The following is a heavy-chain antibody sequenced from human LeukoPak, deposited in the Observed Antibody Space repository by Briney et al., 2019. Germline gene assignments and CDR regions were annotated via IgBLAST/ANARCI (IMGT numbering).Heavy chain of an antibody. CDR3: ARVYSSTHNWFDT. CDR2: IYYSGTT. CDR1: GGSISTTSYF. J-gene: IGHJ5*02. V-gene: IGHV4-39*07. Sequence: TSETLSLTCTVSGGSISTTSYFWAWIRQPPGEGLEWIGSIYYSGTTYYNSSLKSRVTISIERSKNHFSLNLNSLTAADTAVYYCARVYSSTHNWFDTWGRGTQVTVSS. D-gene: IGHD2-2*01.